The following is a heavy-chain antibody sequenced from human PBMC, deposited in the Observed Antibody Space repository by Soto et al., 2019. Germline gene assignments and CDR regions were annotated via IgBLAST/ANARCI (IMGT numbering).Heavy chain of an antibody. D-gene: IGHD1-7*01. CDR2: VSGDGRTT. CDR3: VSYNWKYPFDY. V-gene: IGHV3-74*01. J-gene: IGHJ4*02. Sequence: GGSLRLSCAASRFTFSSHWMHWVRQAPGKGLVWVSQVSGDGRTTSYADSVEGRFTISRDNARNTLYLQMNSLRADDTAVYYCVSYNWKYPFDYWGQGTLVTVSS. CDR1: RFTFSSHW.